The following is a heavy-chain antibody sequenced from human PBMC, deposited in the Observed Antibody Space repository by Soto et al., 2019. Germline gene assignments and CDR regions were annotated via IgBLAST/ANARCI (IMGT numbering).Heavy chain of an antibody. D-gene: IGHD3-22*01. Sequence: QVQLVQSGAEVKKPGSSVKVSCKASGGAFSDYAFSWVRQAPGQGLEWLGGIMPIFRAPDYAQKFQGRVTITADEFTRTAYMAMNSLRSADTAVYYCARWLKGRDSGNYYYGMYVWGQGTTVTVS. CDR3: ARWLKGRDSGNYYYGMYV. V-gene: IGHV1-69*12. J-gene: IGHJ6*02. CDR2: IMPIFRAP. CDR1: GGAFSDYA.